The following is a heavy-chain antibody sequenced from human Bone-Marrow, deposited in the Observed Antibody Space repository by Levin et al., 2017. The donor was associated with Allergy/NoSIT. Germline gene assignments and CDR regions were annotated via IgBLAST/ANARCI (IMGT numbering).Heavy chain of an antibody. D-gene: IGHD3-9*01. CDR3: VKEGKNLVYYDILTGYPDFDY. CDR1: GFTFSSYA. V-gene: IGHV3-64D*06. J-gene: IGHJ4*02. CDR2: ISSNGGST. Sequence: PAASVKVSCSASGFTFSSYAMHWVRQAPGKGLEYVSAISSNGGSTYYADSVKGRFTISRDNSKNTLYLQMSSLRAEDTAVYYCVKEGKNLVYYDILTGYPDFDYWGQGTLVTVSS.